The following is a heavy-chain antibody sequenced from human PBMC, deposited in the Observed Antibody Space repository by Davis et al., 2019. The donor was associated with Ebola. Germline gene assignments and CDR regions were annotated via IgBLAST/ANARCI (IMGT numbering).Heavy chain of an antibody. V-gene: IGHV3-7*03. CDR3: AKTGDYDSAFGI. CDR2: IRQDGSAK. CDR1: GFTFSNYW. Sequence: PGGSLRLSCAASGFTFSNYWMNWVRQAPGRGLEWLTNIRQDGSAKSYVDSVRGRFAISRDNAKNSLYLQMDSLRAEDTAIYYCAKTGDYDSAFGIWGLGTVVTVSS. D-gene: IGHD4-17*01. J-gene: IGHJ3*02.